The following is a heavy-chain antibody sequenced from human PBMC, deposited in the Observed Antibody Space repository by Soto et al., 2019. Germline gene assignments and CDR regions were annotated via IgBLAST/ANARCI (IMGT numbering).Heavy chain of an antibody. D-gene: IGHD5-12*01. J-gene: IGHJ4*02. CDR2: ISSSGSTI. CDR1: GFTFSDYY. V-gene: IGHV3-11*01. Sequence: GGSLRLSCAASGFTFSDYYMRWTRHAPGKGLEWVSYISSSGSTIYYADSVKGRFTISRDNAKNSLYLQMNSLRAEDTAVYYCAELSGYDRFDYWGQGTLVTVSS. CDR3: AELSGYDRFDY.